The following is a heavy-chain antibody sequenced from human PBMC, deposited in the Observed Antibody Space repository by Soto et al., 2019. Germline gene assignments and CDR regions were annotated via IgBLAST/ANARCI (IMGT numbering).Heavy chain of an antibody. Sequence: QGQLVQSGPGVKKPGASVKVSCKTSGYTFSRYGISWVRQAPGQGLEWMGWISGYNGDTNYAQKVQGRVTMTIHTSTYTAYMELSSLTSDDTAIYYCAKNGQPPYYYYGMDVWGQGTTVTVSS. CDR2: ISGYNGDT. CDR3: AKNGQPPYYYYGMDV. CDR1: GYTFSRYG. V-gene: IGHV1-18*01. D-gene: IGHD2-8*01. J-gene: IGHJ6*02.